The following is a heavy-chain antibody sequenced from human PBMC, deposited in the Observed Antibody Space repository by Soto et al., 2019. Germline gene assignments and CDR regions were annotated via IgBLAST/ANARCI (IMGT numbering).Heavy chain of an antibody. CDR2: ISGSGGST. V-gene: IGHV3-23*01. D-gene: IGHD2-2*01. CDR3: AIRLDWVVPAAMYDY. Sequence: GGSLRLSCAASGFTFSSYAMSWVRQAPGKGLEWVSAISGSGGSTYYADSVKGRFTISRDNSKNTLYLQMNSLRAEDTAVYYCAIRLDWVVPAAMYDYWGQGTLVTVSS. J-gene: IGHJ4*02. CDR1: GFTFSSYA.